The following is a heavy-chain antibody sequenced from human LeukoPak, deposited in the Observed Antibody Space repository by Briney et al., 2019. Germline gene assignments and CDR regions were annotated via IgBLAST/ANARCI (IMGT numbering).Heavy chain of an antibody. CDR3: ARKAGGSGSWYFDY. Sequence: SETLSLTCTVSGGSISSYYWSWIRQPPGKGLEWIGYIYYSGSTNYNPSLKSRVTISVDTSKNQFSLKLSSVTAADTTVYYCARKAGGSGSWYFDYWGQGTLVTVSS. CDR1: GGSISSYY. D-gene: IGHD6-13*01. J-gene: IGHJ4*02. V-gene: IGHV4-59*08. CDR2: IYYSGST.